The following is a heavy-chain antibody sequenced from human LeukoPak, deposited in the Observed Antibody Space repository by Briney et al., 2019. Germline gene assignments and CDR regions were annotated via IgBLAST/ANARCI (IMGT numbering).Heavy chain of an antibody. V-gene: IGHV3-48*03. Sequence: SGGSLRLSCAASGFTFSAYEMNWVRQAPGKGLEWVSYIGSSGSTVYYADSVKGRFTISRDNAKNSLYMQMESLRDEDTAIYYCARDTLEYSNSPDALDIWGQGIMVTVSS. J-gene: IGHJ3*02. CDR1: GFTFSAYE. CDR2: IGSSGSTV. CDR3: ARDTLEYSNSPDALDI. D-gene: IGHD4-23*01.